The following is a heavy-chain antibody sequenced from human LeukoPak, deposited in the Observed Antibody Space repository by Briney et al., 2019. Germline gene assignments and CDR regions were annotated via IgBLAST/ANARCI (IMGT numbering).Heavy chain of an antibody. J-gene: IGHJ4*02. CDR2: INTNTGNP. V-gene: IGHV7-4-1*02. CDR3: ARRVPFDL. CDR1: GYTFSDYY. D-gene: IGHD4/OR15-4a*01. Sequence: ASVKVSCKASGYTFSDYYIHWVRQAPGQGLEWMGWINTNTGNPIYAQGFTGRFVLSLDTSVSTAYLQISSLKAEDTAVYYCARRVPFDLWGQGALVTVSS.